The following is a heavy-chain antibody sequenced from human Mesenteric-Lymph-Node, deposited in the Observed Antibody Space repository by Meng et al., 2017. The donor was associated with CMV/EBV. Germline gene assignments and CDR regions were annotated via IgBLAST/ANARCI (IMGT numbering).Heavy chain of an antibody. CDR2: IIPILAIS. CDR1: GGTFRKYA. D-gene: IGHD6-6*01. J-gene: IGHJ4*02. CDR3: ALQADYTTSFFGY. V-gene: IGHV1-69*10. Sequence: SVKVSCKASGGTFRKYAISWMRQAPGQGLEWMGGIIPILAISNYAQKFQGRVTITADRSTATAYMDLSSLRSEDTAVYYCALQADYTTSFFGYWGQGTLVTVSS.